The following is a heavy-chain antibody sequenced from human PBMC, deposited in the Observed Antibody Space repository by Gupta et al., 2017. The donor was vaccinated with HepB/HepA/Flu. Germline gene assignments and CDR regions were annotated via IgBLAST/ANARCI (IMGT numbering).Heavy chain of an antibody. Sequence: QVQLVQSGTEVRKPGASVKVSCKASGYPFINYFMEWVRQAPGQGLEWMGAINPSGGVSTYEQKFQGRVTMTRDTSTTTVSMELSSLTSEDTAVYYCARRQRGSNSAFDIWGRGTAVTVSS. CDR1: GYPFINYF. J-gene: IGHJ3*02. CDR3: ARRQRGSNSAFDI. V-gene: IGHV1-46*01. D-gene: IGHD6-13*01. CDR2: INPSGGVS.